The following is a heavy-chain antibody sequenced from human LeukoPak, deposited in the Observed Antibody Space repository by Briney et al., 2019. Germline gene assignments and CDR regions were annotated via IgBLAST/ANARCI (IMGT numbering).Heavy chain of an antibody. D-gene: IGHD3-10*01. CDR2: IYSGGST. Sequence: GGSLRLSCAASGFTVSSNYMSWVRQAPGKGLEWVSVIYSGGSTYYADSVKGRFTISRHNSKDTLYLQMNSLRAEDTAMYYCARDWVAGVPFDAFDIWGQGTMVSLSS. V-gene: IGHV3-66*01. CDR1: GFTVSSNY. J-gene: IGHJ3*02. CDR3: ARDWVAGVPFDAFDI.